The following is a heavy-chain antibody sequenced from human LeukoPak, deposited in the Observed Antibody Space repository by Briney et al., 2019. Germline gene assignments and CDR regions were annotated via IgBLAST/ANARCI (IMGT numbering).Heavy chain of an antibody. D-gene: IGHD6-19*01. CDR2: INPNSGGT. V-gene: IGHV1-2*02. CDR1: GYTFTGYY. Sequence: GASVKVSCKASGYTFTGYYMHWVRQAPGQGLEWMGWINPNSGGTNYAQKFQGRVTMTRDTSISTAHMELSRLRSDDTAVYYCARAMGYSSGWYPTAIDAFDIWGQGTMVTVSS. CDR3: ARAMGYSSGWYPTAIDAFDI. J-gene: IGHJ3*02.